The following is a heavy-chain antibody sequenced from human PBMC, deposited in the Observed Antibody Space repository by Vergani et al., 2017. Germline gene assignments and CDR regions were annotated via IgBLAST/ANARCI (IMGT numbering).Heavy chain of an antibody. CDR2: INSSGGT. Sequence: QVQLQQWGAGLLKPSETLSLMCGVYDGSIRAYYCSWIRQSPGKGLEWLGEINSSGGTYYRPSLKNRMTISADTAKTQFSLYLTSLTAADTAIYFCRLVAAGRDFWGQGVLVTVSS. CDR1: DGSIRAYY. V-gene: IGHV4-34*07. CDR3: RLVAAGRDF. D-gene: IGHD2-15*01. J-gene: IGHJ4*02.